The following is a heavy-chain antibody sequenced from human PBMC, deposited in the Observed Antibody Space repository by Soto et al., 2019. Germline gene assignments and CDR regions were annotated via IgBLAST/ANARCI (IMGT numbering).Heavy chain of an antibody. CDR1: GGSISSYY. Sequence: QVQLQESGPGLVKPSETLSLTCTVSGGSISSYYWSWIRQPPGKGLEWIGYIYYSGSTNYNPSRKSRVTISVDTSKNQFSLKLSSVTAADTAVYYCARRYGVYFDYWGQGTLVTVSS. V-gene: IGHV4-59*08. D-gene: IGHD4-17*01. CDR3: ARRYGVYFDY. J-gene: IGHJ4*02. CDR2: IYYSGST.